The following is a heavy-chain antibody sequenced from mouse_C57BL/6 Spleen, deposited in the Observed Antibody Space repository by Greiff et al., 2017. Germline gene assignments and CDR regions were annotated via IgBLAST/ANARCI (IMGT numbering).Heavy chain of an antibody. Sequence: QVQLQQPGAELVMPGASVKLSCKASGYTFTSYWMHWVKQRPGQGLEWIGEIDPSDSYTNYNQKFKGKSTLTVDKSSSTAYMQLSSLTSEDSAVYYCARKDYGTTAYFAVWGTGTTVTVSS. D-gene: IGHD1-2*01. J-gene: IGHJ1*03. CDR3: ARKDYGTTAYFAV. CDR1: GYTFTSYW. CDR2: IDPSDSYT. V-gene: IGHV1-69*01.